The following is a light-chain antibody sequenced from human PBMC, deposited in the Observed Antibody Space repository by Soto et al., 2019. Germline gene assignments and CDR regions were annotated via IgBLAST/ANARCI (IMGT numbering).Light chain of an antibody. Sequence: EIVMTQAPVSLSVSPGERVTLSCRASQAIHTNLAWYQQKFGQAPSLLIYVSSTRATGIPARFSGSGSGTEFTFTLSSLESEDFAVYYCQQYNHWPPGCTFGQGTKLEI. V-gene: IGKV3-15*01. CDR1: QAIHTN. J-gene: IGKJ2*02. CDR2: VSS. CDR3: QQYNHWPPGCT.